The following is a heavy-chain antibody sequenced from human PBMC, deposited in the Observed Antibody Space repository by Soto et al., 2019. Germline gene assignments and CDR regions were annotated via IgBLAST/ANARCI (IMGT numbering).Heavy chain of an antibody. CDR2: ISSSSSYI. D-gene: IGHD3-10*01. CDR1: GFTFSSYS. V-gene: IGHV3-21*01. J-gene: IGHJ3*02. CDR3: ARETRGSGSYYNVGAFDI. Sequence: EVQLVESGGGLVKPGGSLRLSCAASGFTFSSYSMNWVRQAPGKGLEWVSSISSSSSYIYYADSVKGRFTISRDNAKNSLYLQMNSLRAEDTAVYYCARETRGSGSYYNVGAFDIWGQGTMVTVSS.